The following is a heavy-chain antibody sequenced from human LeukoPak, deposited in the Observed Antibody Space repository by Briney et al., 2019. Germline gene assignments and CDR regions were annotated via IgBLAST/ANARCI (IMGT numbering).Heavy chain of an antibody. CDR2: VYRDDDN. J-gene: IGHJ4*02. CDR1: GFALTTRGVG. CDR3: ARRVTTVAWLDY. D-gene: IGHD4-17*01. Sequence: TGSGPTLVNPTPTLTLTSSFSGFALTTRGVGVGWIPHPPGKALEWLAVVYRDDDNRYCPALKRRFTITKDNTKKPEDMTMTKMAPVDTAAYYCARRVTTVAWLDYWGQGILVTVSS. V-gene: IGHV2-5*02.